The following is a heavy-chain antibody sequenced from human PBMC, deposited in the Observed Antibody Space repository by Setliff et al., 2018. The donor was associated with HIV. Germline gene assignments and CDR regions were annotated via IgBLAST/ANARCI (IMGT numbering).Heavy chain of an antibody. Sequence: VKVSCKASGSTFTSYAMHWVRQAPGQRLEWMRWINAGNGNTKYSQKFQGRVTITRDTSASTAYMELSSLRSEDTAVYYCARVSNRQYMDVWGKGTTVTVSS. CDR1: GSTFTSYA. CDR3: ARVSNRQYMDV. J-gene: IGHJ6*03. V-gene: IGHV1-3*01. D-gene: IGHD4-4*01. CDR2: INAGNGNT.